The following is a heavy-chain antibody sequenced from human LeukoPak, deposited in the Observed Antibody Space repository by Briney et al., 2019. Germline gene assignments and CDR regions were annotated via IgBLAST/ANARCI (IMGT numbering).Heavy chain of an antibody. J-gene: IGHJ4*02. CDR3: AREGGSSRSLEN. CDR2: IYASGSS. V-gene: IGHV4-4*07. Sequence: PSETLSLTCFVSGGSISGHYWSWIRQPAGKGLEWIGRIYASGSSNYNPSLKSRVTMSVDTSKNQFSLNLSSVTAADTAVYYCAREGGSSRSLENWGQGTLVTVSS. D-gene: IGHD1-26*01. CDR1: GGSISGHY.